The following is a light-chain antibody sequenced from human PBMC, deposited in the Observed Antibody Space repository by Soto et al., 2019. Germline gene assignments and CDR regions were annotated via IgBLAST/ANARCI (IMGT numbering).Light chain of an antibody. CDR1: QSVSSSY. CDR3: QQYGSSPLS. Sequence: LVLTQTPGTLPLSPGERATLSCRASQSVSSSYLAWYQQKPGQAPRLLIYGASSRATGIPDRVSGSWSGTDFSPTISRLVPGYGAVYYCQQYGSSPLSFGGGTKVES. CDR2: GAS. J-gene: IGKJ4*01. V-gene: IGKV3-20*01.